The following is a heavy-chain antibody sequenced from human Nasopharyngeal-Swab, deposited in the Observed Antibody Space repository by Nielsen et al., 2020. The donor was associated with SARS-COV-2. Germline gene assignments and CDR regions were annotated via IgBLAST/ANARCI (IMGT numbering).Heavy chain of an antibody. D-gene: IGHD3-22*01. V-gene: IGHV3-7*03. CDR3: AGNHDNTF. CDR1: EFTFSSYW. Sequence: GESLKISCAASEFTFSSYWMSWVRQAPGKGLNWVASIKTDGSETYYGDSVKGRFTISRDNMKNSLHLQMDSLRVEDTAIYYCAGNHDNTFWGQGNLVAVS. J-gene: IGHJ4*02. CDR2: IKTDGSET.